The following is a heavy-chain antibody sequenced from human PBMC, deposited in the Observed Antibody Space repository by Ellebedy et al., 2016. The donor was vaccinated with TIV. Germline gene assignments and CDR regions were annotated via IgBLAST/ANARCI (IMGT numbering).Heavy chain of an antibody. J-gene: IGHJ4*02. D-gene: IGHD3-16*01. CDR1: GFIFSSYG. CDR2: ISYDGRNK. CDR3: ARESKTEPRGGIRVDY. V-gene: IGHV3-30*03. Sequence: GESLKISCAASGFIFSSYGMHWVRQAPGKGLEWVAGISYDGRNKNYADSVKGRFTISRDNSKNTLYLQMNSLRAEDTAVYYCARESKTEPRGGIRVDYWGQGTLVTVSS.